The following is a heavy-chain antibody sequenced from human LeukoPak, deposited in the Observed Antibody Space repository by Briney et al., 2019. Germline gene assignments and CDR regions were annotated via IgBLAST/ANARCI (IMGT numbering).Heavy chain of an antibody. Sequence: SQTLSLTCAISGDSASSNSVAWTWIRQSPSRGLEWLGRTYYRSKWYNDYAVSVKSRITINPDTSKNQFSLQPDSVTPEDTAVYYCAREYRVTTGDCDYWGQGTLVTVSS. CDR1: GDSASSNSVA. CDR2: TYYRSKWYN. J-gene: IGHJ4*02. D-gene: IGHD4-17*01. CDR3: AREYRVTTGDCDY. V-gene: IGHV6-1*01.